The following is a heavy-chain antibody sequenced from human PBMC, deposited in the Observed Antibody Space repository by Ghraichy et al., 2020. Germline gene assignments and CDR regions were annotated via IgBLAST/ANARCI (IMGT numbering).Heavy chain of an antibody. CDR2: ISYDGSNK. J-gene: IGHJ4*02. D-gene: IGHD6-13*01. CDR1: GFTFSSYA. CDR3: ARDLVDAEDIAAAGGGADY. V-gene: IGHV3-30*04. Sequence: GGSLRLSCAASGFTFSSYAMHWVRQAPGKGLEWVAVISYDGSNKYYADSVKGRFTISRDNSKNTLYLQMNSLRAEDTAVYYCARDLVDAEDIAAAGGGADYWGQGTLVTVSS.